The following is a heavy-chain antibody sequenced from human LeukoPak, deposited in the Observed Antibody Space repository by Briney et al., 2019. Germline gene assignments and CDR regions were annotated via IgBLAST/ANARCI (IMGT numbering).Heavy chain of an antibody. V-gene: IGHV3-11*06. CDR1: GFTFSDYY. J-gene: IGHJ6*03. CDR2: ISSSSSYI. Sequence: GGSLRLSCVASGFTFSDYYMSWIRQAPGKGLEWVSSISSSSSYIYYADSVKGRFTISRDNAKNSLYLQMNSLRAEDTAVYYCARDSSSSDHYYYYYYMDVWGKGTTVTVSS. D-gene: IGHD6-6*01. CDR3: ARDSSSSDHYYYYYYMDV.